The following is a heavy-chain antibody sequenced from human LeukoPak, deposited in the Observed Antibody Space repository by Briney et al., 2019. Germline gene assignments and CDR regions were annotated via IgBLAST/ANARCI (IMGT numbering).Heavy chain of an antibody. Sequence: GGSLRLSCEASEFIFSGYWMTWVRPAPRKGLEWVANIKEDGSEKYYVDSVKGRFIISRNNANKSLYLQMNGLRAEDTAVYYCARRSTVTAYDFYYMDVWGKGTTVIVSS. CDR1: EFIFSGYW. CDR2: IKEDGSEK. CDR3: ARRSTVTAYDFYYMDV. V-gene: IGHV3-7*01. J-gene: IGHJ6*03. D-gene: IGHD4-17*01.